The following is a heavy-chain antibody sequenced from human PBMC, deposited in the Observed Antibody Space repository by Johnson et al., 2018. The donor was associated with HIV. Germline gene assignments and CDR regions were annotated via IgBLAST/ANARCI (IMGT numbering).Heavy chain of an antibody. V-gene: IGHV3-30*18. D-gene: IGHD2-8*02. CDR1: GFTFTNYG. J-gene: IGHJ3*02. CDR2: ISFTGVKK. CDR3: AKLHCAGGVCNFDILYDAFDI. Sequence: QVQLVESGGGLGQPGRSLRLSCAASGFTFTNYGMHWVRQAPGKGLEWVAVISFTGVKKYYADSVKGRFTISRENSTNTLYLQMNSLRADDPAVYYCAKLHCAGGVCNFDILYDAFDIWGQGTMVTVAS.